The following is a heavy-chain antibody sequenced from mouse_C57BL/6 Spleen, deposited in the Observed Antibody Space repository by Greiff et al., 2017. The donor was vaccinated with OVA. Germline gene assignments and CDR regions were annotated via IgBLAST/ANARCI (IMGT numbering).Heavy chain of an antibody. Sequence: QVQLQQSGAELVKPGASVKISCKASGYAFSSYWMNWVKQRPGKGLEWIGQIYPGDGDTNYNGKFKGKATLTADKSSSTAYMQLSSLTSEDSAVYFCARSGLGGPFDYWGQGTTLTVSS. J-gene: IGHJ2*01. D-gene: IGHD3-3*01. V-gene: IGHV1-80*01. CDR2: IYPGDGDT. CDR3: ARSGLGGPFDY. CDR1: GYAFSSYW.